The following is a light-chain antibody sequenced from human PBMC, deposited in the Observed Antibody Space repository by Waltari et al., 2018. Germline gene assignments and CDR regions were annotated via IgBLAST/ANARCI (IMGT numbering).Light chain of an antibody. CDR1: QSVSSS. CDR3: QQRSNWPPT. CDR2: DVS. J-gene: IGKJ1*01. V-gene: IGKV3-11*01. Sequence: EIVLTQSPATLSLSPGERVTLSCMASQSVSSSLAWYQQKPGQAPRLLFHDVSNRATGIPARFSVSGSGTDFTLTISSLEAEDFAVYYCQQRSNWPPTFGQGTKVEIK.